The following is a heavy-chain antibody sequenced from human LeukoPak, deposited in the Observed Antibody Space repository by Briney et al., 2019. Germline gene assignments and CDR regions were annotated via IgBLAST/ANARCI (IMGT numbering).Heavy chain of an antibody. V-gene: IGHV3-30-3*01. D-gene: IGHD6-19*01. J-gene: IGHJ4*02. Sequence: PGGSLRLSCAASGFTFSSYAMHWVRQAPGKGLEWVAVISYDGSNKYYADSVKGRFTISRDNAKNSLYLQMNSLRVEDTAVYYCAGWAITPFDYWGQGTLVTVSS. CDR1: GFTFSSYA. CDR2: ISYDGSNK. CDR3: AGWAITPFDY.